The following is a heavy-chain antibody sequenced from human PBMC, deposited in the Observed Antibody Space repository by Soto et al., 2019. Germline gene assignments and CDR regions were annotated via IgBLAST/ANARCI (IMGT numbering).Heavy chain of an antibody. Sequence: QLQLQESGSGLVKPSQTLSLTCAGSGGSISSGGYSWSWIRQPPGKGLEWIGYIYHSGSTYYNPSLKSRVTISVDRSTNQVSLKLSSVTAADTAVYYCVRGMTTVTTFDYWGQGTLVTVSS. CDR1: GGSISSGGYS. V-gene: IGHV4-30-2*01. J-gene: IGHJ4*02. D-gene: IGHD4-17*01. CDR3: VRGMTTVTTFDY. CDR2: IYHSGST.